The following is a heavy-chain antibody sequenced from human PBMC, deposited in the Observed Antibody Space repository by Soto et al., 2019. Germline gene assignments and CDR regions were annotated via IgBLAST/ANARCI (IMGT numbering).Heavy chain of an antibody. J-gene: IGHJ6*02. V-gene: IGHV1-69*06. CDR3: VRDWADTAEEEGDYYGMDV. CDR2: IIPIFGTT. D-gene: IGHD5-18*01. CDR1: AGSFSSDA. Sequence: XSVKVSCKASAGSFSSDAISWVRQAPGQGLEWVGGIIPIFGTTKYAQKFQGRVTIIADTSTTTAYLELSSLRSEDTAIYYCVRDWADTAEEEGDYYGMDVWGQGTTVTVSS.